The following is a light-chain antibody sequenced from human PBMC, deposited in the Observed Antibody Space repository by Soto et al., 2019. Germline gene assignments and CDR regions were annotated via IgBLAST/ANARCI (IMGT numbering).Light chain of an antibody. Sequence: ETVLTQSPGTLSLSPGERATLSCRASQSVSSSYLAWYQQKPGQAPRLLIYDASSRATGIPDRFSGSGSETHFTLTISRLEPEDFAVYYCQQYVRSPPSWTFGQGTKVEIK. J-gene: IGKJ1*01. CDR1: QSVSSSY. V-gene: IGKV3-20*01. CDR3: QQYVRSPPSWT. CDR2: DAS.